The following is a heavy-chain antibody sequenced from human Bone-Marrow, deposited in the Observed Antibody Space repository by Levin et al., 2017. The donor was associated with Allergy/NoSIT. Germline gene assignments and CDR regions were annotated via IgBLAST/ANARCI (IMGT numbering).Heavy chain of an antibody. D-gene: IGHD3-10*01. CDR1: GFTFSSYA. Sequence: PGGSLRLSCSASGFTFSSYAMHCVRQAPGKGLEYVSAISSNGGSTYYADSVQGRFTISRDNSKNTLYLQMSSLRAEDTAVYYCVKCDGSGSSWRVTFDYWGQGTLVTVSS. J-gene: IGHJ4*02. V-gene: IGHV3-64D*06. CDR2: ISSNGGST. CDR3: VKCDGSGSSWRVTFDY.